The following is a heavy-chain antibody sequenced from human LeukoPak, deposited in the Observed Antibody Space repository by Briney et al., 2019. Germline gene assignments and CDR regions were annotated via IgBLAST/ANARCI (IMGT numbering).Heavy chain of an antibody. CDR2: ISYDGSNK. Sequence: GGSLRLSCAASGFTFSSYGMHWVRQAPGKGLEWVAVISYDGSNKHYADSVKGRFTISRDNSKNTLYLQMNSLRAEDTAVYYCAKDRGSGYYSGADYWGQGTLVTVSS. D-gene: IGHD3-22*01. J-gene: IGHJ4*02. V-gene: IGHV3-30*18. CDR3: AKDRGSGYYSGADY. CDR1: GFTFSSYG.